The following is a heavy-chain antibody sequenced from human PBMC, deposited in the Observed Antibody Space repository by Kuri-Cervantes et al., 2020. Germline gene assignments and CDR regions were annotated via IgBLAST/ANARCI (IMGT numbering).Heavy chain of an antibody. V-gene: IGHV3-71*01. CDR3: ARVSGLPNHKYYYHYYMDV. CDR2: IRPKSKTETT. CDR1: GFTFSSYA. J-gene: IGHJ6*03. Sequence: GGSLRLSCAASGFTFSSYAMSWVRQAPGKGLEWVTFIRPKSKTETTEKTTSVKGRFTISRDDSESITYLQMNTLRAEDTAVYYCARVSGLPNHKYYYHYYMDVWGKGTTVTVSS. D-gene: IGHD1-26*01.